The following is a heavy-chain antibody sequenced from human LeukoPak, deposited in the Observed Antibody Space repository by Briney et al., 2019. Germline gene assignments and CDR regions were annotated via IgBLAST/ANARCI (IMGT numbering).Heavy chain of an antibody. D-gene: IGHD1-26*01. V-gene: IGHV1-18*01. J-gene: IGHJ4*02. CDR2: ISAYNGNT. CDR3: ASPSSDSGSYLY. CDR1: GYTFTSYG. Sequence: GASVKVSCKASGYTFTSYGISWVRQAPGQGLEWMGWISAYNGNTNYAQKLQGRVTMTTDTSTSTAYMELSSLRSEDTAVYYCASPSSDSGSYLYWGQGTLVTVSS.